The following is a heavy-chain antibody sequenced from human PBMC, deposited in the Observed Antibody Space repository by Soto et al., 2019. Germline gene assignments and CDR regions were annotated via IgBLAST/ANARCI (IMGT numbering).Heavy chain of an antibody. D-gene: IGHD2-15*01. CDR3: ARSLLNGIDV. V-gene: IGHV3-49*04. CDR2: IRSKAYGGTP. CDR1: GFTFGDYA. Sequence: LRLSCTASGFTFGDYAVNWVRQAPGKGLEWVGFIRSKAYGGTPEYAASVKGRFTISRDDSKSIAYLQMNSLKTEETAVFYCARSLLNGIDVWGKATTVTVSS. J-gene: IGHJ6*04.